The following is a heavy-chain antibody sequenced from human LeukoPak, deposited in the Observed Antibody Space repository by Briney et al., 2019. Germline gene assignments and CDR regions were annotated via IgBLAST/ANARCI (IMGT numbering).Heavy chain of an antibody. CDR1: GFTFSTYR. V-gene: IGHV3-74*01. CDR2: ICPDGTVT. Sequence: GGSLRLSCAASGFTFSTYRMHWVRQAPGKGPMWVSRICPDGTVTNYADSVKARFIISRDNARNTVYLQMNSLRVEDTAVYYCVRDFRSADYWGQGTLVTVSS. CDR3: VRDFRSADY. J-gene: IGHJ4*02.